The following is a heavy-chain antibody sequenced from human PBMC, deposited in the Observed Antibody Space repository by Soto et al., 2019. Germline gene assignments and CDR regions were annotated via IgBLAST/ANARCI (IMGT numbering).Heavy chain of an antibody. CDR1: GFTFSSYA. CDR2: ISYDGSNK. J-gene: IGHJ3*02. Sequence: GGSLRLSCAASGFTFSSYAMHWVRQAPGKGLEWVAVISYDGSNKYYADSVKGRFTISRYNSKNTLYLQMNSLRAEDTAVYYCARGLGIDNDAFDIWGQGTMVTVSS. D-gene: IGHD7-27*01. V-gene: IGHV3-30*04. CDR3: ARGLGIDNDAFDI.